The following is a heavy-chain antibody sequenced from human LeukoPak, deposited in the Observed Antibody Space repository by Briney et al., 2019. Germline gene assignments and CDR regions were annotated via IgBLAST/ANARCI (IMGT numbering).Heavy chain of an antibody. V-gene: IGHV4-38-2*02. CDR1: GYSISSTYY. D-gene: IGHD3-10*01. CDR3: ARDSGTTGEVKFDP. Sequence: SETLSLTCTVSGYSISSTYYWGWIRQPPGKRLEWIGSINHSGSTYYNPSLKSRVTISVDTSKNQFSLKLSSVTAADTAVYYCARDSGTTGEVKFDPWGQGTLVTVSS. CDR2: INHSGST. J-gene: IGHJ5*02.